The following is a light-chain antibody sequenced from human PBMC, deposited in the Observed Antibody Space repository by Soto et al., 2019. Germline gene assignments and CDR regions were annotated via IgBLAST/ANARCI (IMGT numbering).Light chain of an antibody. V-gene: IGKV3-15*01. CDR3: QQHDDWPLT. CDR2: EAS. Sequence: EIVMTQSPATLSVSPGQRATLSCRASQSISINLAWYQQKPGQAPRLLIYEASTRATGIPARFSGSGSGTAFTLSINSLQSEDSAVYYWQQHDDWPLTFGQGTKLEIK. CDR1: QSISIN. J-gene: IGKJ2*01.